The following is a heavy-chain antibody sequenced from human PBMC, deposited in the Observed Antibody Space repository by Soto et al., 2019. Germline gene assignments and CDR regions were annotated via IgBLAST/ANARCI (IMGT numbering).Heavy chain of an antibody. D-gene: IGHD3-22*01. CDR2: IYPGDSDT. V-gene: IGHV5-51*01. CDR3: ARQDYYDSSGYGGYYYGMDV. CDR1: GYSFTSYW. J-gene: IGHJ6*02. Sequence: PGDSLKISCKGSGYSFTSYWIGWVRQMPGKGLEWMGIIYPGDSDTRYSPSFQGQVTISADKSISTAYLQWSSLKASDTAMYYCARQDYYDSSGYGGYYYGMDVWGQGTTVTVSS.